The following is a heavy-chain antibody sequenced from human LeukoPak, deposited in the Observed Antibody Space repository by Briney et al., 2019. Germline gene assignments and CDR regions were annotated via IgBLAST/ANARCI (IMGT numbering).Heavy chain of an antibody. D-gene: IGHD4-17*01. V-gene: IGHV3-33*01. Sequence: GRSLRLSCAASGFTFSSYAMHWVRQAPGKGLEWVAVIWSDTTNKYYADSVKGRFTISRDNSKNTLYLQMSSLRAEDTAMYYCARDRLSTVTTFHFDYWGQGTLVTVSS. J-gene: IGHJ4*02. CDR2: IWSDTTNK. CDR3: ARDRLSTVTTFHFDY. CDR1: GFTFSSYA.